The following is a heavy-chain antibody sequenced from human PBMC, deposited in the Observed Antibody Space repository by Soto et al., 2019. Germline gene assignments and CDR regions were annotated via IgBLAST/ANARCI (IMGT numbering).Heavy chain of an antibody. J-gene: IGHJ6*02. Sequence: PGGSLRLSCAASGFTFSSYAMSWVRQAPGKGLEWVSAISGSGGSTYYADSVKGRFTISRDNSKNTLYLQMNSLRAEDTAVYYCAKGHPGTSYYDILTGYYRWAVLDYGMDVWGQGTTVTVSS. V-gene: IGHV3-23*01. CDR1: GFTFSSYA. CDR3: AKGHPGTSYYDILTGYYRWAVLDYGMDV. D-gene: IGHD3-9*01. CDR2: ISGSGGST.